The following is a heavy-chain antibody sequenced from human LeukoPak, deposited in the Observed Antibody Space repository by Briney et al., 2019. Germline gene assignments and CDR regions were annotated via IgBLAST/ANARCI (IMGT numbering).Heavy chain of an antibody. J-gene: IGHJ4*02. V-gene: IGHV4-31*03. CDR2: IYYSGST. CDR3: AGGVNYDFWSGYPYYFDY. Sequence: PSETLSLTCTVSGGSISSGGYYWSWIRQHPGKGLEWIGYIYYSGSTYYNPSLKSRVTISVDTSKNQFSLKLSSVTAADTAVYYCAGGVNYDFWSGYPYYFDYWGQGTLVTVSS. D-gene: IGHD3-3*01. CDR1: GGSISSGGYY.